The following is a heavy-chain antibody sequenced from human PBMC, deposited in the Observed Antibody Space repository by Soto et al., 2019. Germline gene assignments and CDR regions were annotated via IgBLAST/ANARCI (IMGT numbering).Heavy chain of an antibody. D-gene: IGHD3-16*01. CDR2: MNGAASRT. Sequence: AGGSLRLSCEVSGFALIYAMSWVRQPPGEELEWVSSMNGAASRTSYADSVKGRFTTSRDTSKNTLYLEMNRLRVEDTAVYYCAKDLGIITFMYYFGSWGLGTLVTVSS. J-gene: IGHJ4*02. CDR3: AKDLGIITFMYYFGS. CDR1: GFALIYA. V-gene: IGHV3-23*01.